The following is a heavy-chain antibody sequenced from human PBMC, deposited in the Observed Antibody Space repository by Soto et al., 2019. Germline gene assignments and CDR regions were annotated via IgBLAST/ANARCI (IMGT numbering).Heavy chain of an antibody. CDR3: ARGDGGFGELSDY. CDR2: IWYDGSNK. D-gene: IGHD3-10*01. V-gene: IGHV3-33*01. J-gene: IGHJ4*02. CDR1: GFTFSSYG. Sequence: GGSLRLSCAASGFTFSSYGMHWVRQAPGKGLEWVAVIWYDGSNKYYADSVKGRFTISRDNSKNTLYLQMNSLRAEDTAVYYCARGDGGFGELSDYWGQGTLVTVSS.